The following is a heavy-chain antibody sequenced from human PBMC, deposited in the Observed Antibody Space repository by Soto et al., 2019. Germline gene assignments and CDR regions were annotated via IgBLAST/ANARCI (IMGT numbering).Heavy chain of an antibody. CDR1: GGTFSSYA. Sequence: GASVKVSCKASGGTFSSYAISWVRQAPGQGLEWMGGIIPIFGTANYAQKFQGRVTITADESTSTAYVELSSLRSEDTAVYYCARARTRTTSTPYGMDVWGQGTTVTVSS. J-gene: IGHJ6*02. CDR3: ARARTRTTSTPYGMDV. CDR2: IIPIFGTA. D-gene: IGHD1-7*01. V-gene: IGHV1-69*13.